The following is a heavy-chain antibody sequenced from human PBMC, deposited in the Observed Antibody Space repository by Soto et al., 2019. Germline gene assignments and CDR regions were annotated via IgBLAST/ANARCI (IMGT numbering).Heavy chain of an antibody. Sequence: PGGSLRLTCAVPRFTFSDCWMSWVRQPPGKGLEWISNIKQDGSDRNYADSVKGRFTISRDNADNSMYLQMNSLRAEDTAVYYCASLSYGQLRYFDNWGQGXLVTVSS. CDR3: ASLSYGQLRYFDN. D-gene: IGHD3-16*02. CDR1: RFTFSDCW. CDR2: IKQDGSDR. V-gene: IGHV3-7*01. J-gene: IGHJ4*02.